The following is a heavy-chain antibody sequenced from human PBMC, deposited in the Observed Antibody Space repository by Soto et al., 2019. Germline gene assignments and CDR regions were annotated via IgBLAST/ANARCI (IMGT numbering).Heavy chain of an antibody. Sequence: QLQLQESGSGLVKPSQTLSLTCAVSGGSISSGVYSWTWIRQPPGKGLEWIGYIYQSGDTNYSPSLKSRVTISIDGSKNQFSLRLNSVTAADTAVYYCARALWFGESHGMDIWGQGTTVTVSS. J-gene: IGHJ6*02. CDR3: ARALWFGESHGMDI. CDR2: IYQSGDT. CDR1: GGSISSGVYS. D-gene: IGHD3-10*01. V-gene: IGHV4-30-2*01.